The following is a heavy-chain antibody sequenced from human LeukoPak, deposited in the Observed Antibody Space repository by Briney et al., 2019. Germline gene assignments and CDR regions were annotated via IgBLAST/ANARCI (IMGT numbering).Heavy chain of an antibody. CDR3: ARGGSYYDSSGYYYGPVYY. CDR1: GFAFSDYY. J-gene: IGHJ4*02. Sequence: GGSLRLSCAASGFAFSDYYMNWIRQAPGKGLEWVSYVSSSGTTIYYADSVKGRFAISRDNAMNSLYLQMNSLRAEDTAVYYCARGGSYYDSSGYYYGPVYYWGQGTLVTVSS. D-gene: IGHD3-22*01. CDR2: VSSSGTTI. V-gene: IGHV3-11*01.